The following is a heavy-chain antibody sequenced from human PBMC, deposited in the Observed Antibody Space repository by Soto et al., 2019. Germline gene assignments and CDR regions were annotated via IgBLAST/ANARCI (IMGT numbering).Heavy chain of an antibody. V-gene: IGHV3-15*01. CDR2: IKSKTDGGTT. Sequence: PGGSLRLSCAASGFTFSNAWMSWVRQAPGKGLEWVGRIKSKTDGGTTDYAAPVKGRFTISRDDSKNTLYLQMNSLKTEDTAVYYCTLRLRYFDWLLYSPFGNYYFDYWGQGTLVTVSS. J-gene: IGHJ4*02. D-gene: IGHD3-9*01. CDR1: GFTFSNAW. CDR3: TLRLRYFDWLLYSPFGNYYFDY.